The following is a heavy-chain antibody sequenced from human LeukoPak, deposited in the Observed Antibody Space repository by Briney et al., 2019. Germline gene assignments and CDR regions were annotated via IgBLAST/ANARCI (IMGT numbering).Heavy chain of an antibody. Sequence: ASVKVSCKASGYSFTGYYIHWVRQAPGQGLARMGWINPYSGDTAYAQKFQGRLTLTRDTSISTAYMEVSRLKSDDTAVYYCARTNGGYEYNWGQGTRVIVSS. CDR3: ARTNGGYEYN. D-gene: IGHD5-12*01. CDR1: GYSFTGYY. J-gene: IGHJ4*02. V-gene: IGHV1-2*02. CDR2: INPYSGDT.